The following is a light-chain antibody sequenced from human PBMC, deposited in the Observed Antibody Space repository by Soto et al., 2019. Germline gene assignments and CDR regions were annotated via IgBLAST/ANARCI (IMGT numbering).Light chain of an antibody. J-gene: IGKJ1*01. CDR1: QSVSSN. Sequence: EIVLTQSPGTLSLSPGERATLPCWASQSVSSNLAWYQQKPGQAPRLLIYGASTRATGIPARFSGSGSGTEFTLTISSLQSEDFAVYYCQQYNNWPRTFGQGTKVDIK. V-gene: IGKV3-15*01. CDR2: GAS. CDR3: QQYNNWPRT.